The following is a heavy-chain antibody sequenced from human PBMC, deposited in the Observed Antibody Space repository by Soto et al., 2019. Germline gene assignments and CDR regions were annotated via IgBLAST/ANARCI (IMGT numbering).Heavy chain of an antibody. CDR1: GGSFSGYY. D-gene: IGHD5-18*01. V-gene: IGHV4-34*01. CDR2: INHSGST. Sequence: PSETLSLTCAVYGGSFSGYYWSWIRQPPGKGLEWIGEINHSGSTNYNPSLKSRVTISVDTSKNQFSLKLSSVTAADTAVYYCARGSEGGYSYGYGVLTKYYFDYWGQGTLVTVSS. CDR3: ARGSEGGYSYGYGVLTKYYFDY. J-gene: IGHJ4*02.